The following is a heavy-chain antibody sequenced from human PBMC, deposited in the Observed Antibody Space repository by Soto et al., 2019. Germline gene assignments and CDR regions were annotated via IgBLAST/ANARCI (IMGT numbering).Heavy chain of an antibody. V-gene: IGHV4-34*01. D-gene: IGHD3-22*01. Sequence: PSETLSLTCAVYGGSFSAYHWSWIRQPPGKGLEWIGEINHSGGTSYNPSLKSRVTISVDTSKSQFSLKLTSVTAADRAVYYCARGSVDTVDSSGLYEDWGQGTPVTVAS. CDR2: INHSGGT. CDR1: GGSFSAYH. CDR3: ARGSVDTVDSSGLYED. J-gene: IGHJ4*02.